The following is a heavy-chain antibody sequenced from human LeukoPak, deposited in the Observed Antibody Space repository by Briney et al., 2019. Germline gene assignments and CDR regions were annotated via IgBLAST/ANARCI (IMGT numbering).Heavy chain of an antibody. D-gene: IGHD2-15*01. J-gene: IGHJ4*02. CDR2: INSDGSST. Sequence: GGSLRLSCAASGFTFSSYWMHWVRQAPGKGLVWVSRINSDGSSTSYADSVKGRFTISRDNSKNTLFLQMNSLRAEDTAVYYCAEGYCSGGSCYAGGYWGQGTLVTVSS. V-gene: IGHV3-74*01. CDR1: GFTFSSYW. CDR3: AEGYCSGGSCYAGGY.